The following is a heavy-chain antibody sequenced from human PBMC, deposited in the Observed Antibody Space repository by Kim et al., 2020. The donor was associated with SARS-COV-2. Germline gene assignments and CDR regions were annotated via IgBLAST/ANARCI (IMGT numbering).Heavy chain of an antibody. CDR3: AREPPRWGYSYGSPGRGYFDY. Sequence: GGSLRLSCAASGFTFSSYGMHWVRQAPGKGLEWVAVIWYDGSNKYYADSVKGRFTISRDNSKNTLYLQMNSLRAEDTAVYYCAREPPRWGYSYGSPGRGYFDYWGQGTLVTVSS. J-gene: IGHJ4*02. CDR1: GFTFSSYG. V-gene: IGHV3-33*01. CDR2: IWYDGSNK. D-gene: IGHD5-18*01.